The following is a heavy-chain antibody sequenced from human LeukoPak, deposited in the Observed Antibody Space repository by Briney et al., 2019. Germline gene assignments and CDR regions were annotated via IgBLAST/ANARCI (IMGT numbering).Heavy chain of an antibody. CDR3: ARKLAADIVVVPAAIGWFDP. CDR1: GYSFTCYW. J-gene: IGHJ5*02. V-gene: IGHV5-51*01. CDR2: IYPGDSDT. Sequence: GESLKISCKGSGYSFTCYWIGGVRQMPGKGLERMGIIYPGDSDTRYSPSFQGQVTISADKSISTAYLQWSSLKASDTAMYYCARKLAADIVVVPAAIGWFDPWGQGTLVTVSS. D-gene: IGHD2-2*01.